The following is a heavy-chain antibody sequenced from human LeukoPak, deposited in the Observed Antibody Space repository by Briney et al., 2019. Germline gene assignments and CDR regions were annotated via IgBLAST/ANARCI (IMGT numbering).Heavy chain of an antibody. CDR2: MYGGGAT. CDR1: GGSISTYY. CDR3: VRDQSGSGGHNNDAFDI. J-gene: IGHJ3*02. Sequence: SETLSLTCNVSGGSISTYYWNWIRQPAGKGREWIGRMYGGGATRYNPSLGSRVTMSVDTSKNQVSLKLTSVTAADTAVYFCVRDQSGSGGHNNDAFDIWGQGTMVVVSA. D-gene: IGHD3-16*01. V-gene: IGHV4-4*07.